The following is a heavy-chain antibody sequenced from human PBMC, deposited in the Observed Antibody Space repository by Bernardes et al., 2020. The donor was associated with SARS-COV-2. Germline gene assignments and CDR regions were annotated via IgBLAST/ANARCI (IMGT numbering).Heavy chain of an antibody. J-gene: IGHJ5*02. CDR1: GYTLTELS. CDR2: FDPEDGET. V-gene: IGHV1-24*01. D-gene: IGHD3-10*01. Sequence: ASAKVSCKVSGYTLTELSMRWVIHTPGKGLEWMGGFDPEDGETIYAQKFQGRVTMTEDTSTDTAYMELSSLRSEDTAVYYCATAPPTYYYGSGSRSWFDPWGQGTLVTVSS. CDR3: ATAPPTYYYGSGSRSWFDP.